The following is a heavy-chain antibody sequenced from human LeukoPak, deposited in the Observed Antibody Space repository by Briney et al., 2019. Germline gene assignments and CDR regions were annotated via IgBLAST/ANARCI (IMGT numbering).Heavy chain of an antibody. CDR2: IYYSGST. J-gene: IGHJ4*02. CDR3: ARLPGIAAV. Sequence: PSETLSLTCTVSGGSTSRYYWSWIRQPPGQRLEWLGYIYYSGSTTSNPSLKSRLTMSVDTSKNQISLKLISLTAADTAVYYCARLPGIAAVWGQGTLVTVSS. D-gene: IGHD6-13*01. CDR1: GGSTSRYY. V-gene: IGHV4-59*08.